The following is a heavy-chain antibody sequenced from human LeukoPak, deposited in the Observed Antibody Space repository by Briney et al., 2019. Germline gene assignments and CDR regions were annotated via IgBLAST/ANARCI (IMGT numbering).Heavy chain of an antibody. Sequence: GRSVSLSCVACVLIFVDYVMHWVRQAASKELEGVSGISWNSCSIGYADSVKGRFTISRDNAKNSLYLQMNSLRAEDTALYYCAKDIRPGAWYFDYWGQGTLVTVSS. J-gene: IGHJ4*02. CDR2: ISWNSCSI. CDR3: AKDIRPGAWYFDY. V-gene: IGHV3-9*01. CDR1: VLIFVDYV. D-gene: IGHD6-19*01.